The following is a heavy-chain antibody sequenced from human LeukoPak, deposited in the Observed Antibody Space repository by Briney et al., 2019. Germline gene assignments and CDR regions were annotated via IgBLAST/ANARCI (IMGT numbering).Heavy chain of an antibody. CDR3: ARVDSGYDYGYYFDY. CDR2: IYTSGST. Sequence: PSETLSLTCTVSGGSISSYYWSWIRQPAGKGLEWIGRIYTSGSTNYNPSLKSRVTISLDTSKNQFSLKLTSVTAADTAVYYCARVDSGYDYGYYFDYWGQGTLVTVSS. J-gene: IGHJ4*02. CDR1: GGSISSYY. V-gene: IGHV4-4*07. D-gene: IGHD5-12*01.